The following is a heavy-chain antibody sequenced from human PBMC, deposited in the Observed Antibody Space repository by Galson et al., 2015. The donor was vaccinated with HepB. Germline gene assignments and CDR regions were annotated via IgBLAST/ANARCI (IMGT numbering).Heavy chain of an antibody. CDR1: GFTFSSYG. V-gene: IGHV3-30*18. Sequence: SLRLSCAASGFTFSSYGMHWVRQAPGKGLEWVADISYDGSDKDYADSVKGRFTISRDNSKNTLFLQMNSLRPEDTAVYYCAKGTRFPDNWGQGTLVTVSS. J-gene: IGHJ4*02. D-gene: IGHD2-21*01. CDR2: ISYDGSDK. CDR3: AKGTRFPDN.